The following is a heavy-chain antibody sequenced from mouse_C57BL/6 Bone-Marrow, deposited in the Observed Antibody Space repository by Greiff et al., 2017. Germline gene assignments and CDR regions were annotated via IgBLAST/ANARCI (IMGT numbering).Heavy chain of an antibody. CDR3: ARGIYYDYDAIGY. D-gene: IGHD2-4*01. V-gene: IGHV1-54*01. Sequence: QVQLKQSGAELVRPGTSVKVSCKASGYAFTNYLIEWVKQRPGPGLEWIGVINPGSGGTNYNEKLKGKATLTADKSSSTAYMQLSSLTSEDSAVYFCARGIYYDYDAIGYWGQGTTLTVSS. CDR1: GYAFTNYL. J-gene: IGHJ2*01. CDR2: INPGSGGT.